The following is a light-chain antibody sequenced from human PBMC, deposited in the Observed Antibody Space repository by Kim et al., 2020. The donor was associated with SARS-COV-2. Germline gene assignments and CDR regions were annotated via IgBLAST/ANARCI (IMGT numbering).Light chain of an antibody. CDR2: GAS. CDR1: QSVSSRA. V-gene: IGKV3-20*01. J-gene: IGKJ2*01. Sequence: LSRGETATLPCMARQSVSSRALAWYQQKPGQAPRVLLHGASNRATGFPDRFSGSGSGTDFTLTISRLEPEDFAVYYCQQYGTSPYTFGQGTKLEI. CDR3: QQYGTSPYT.